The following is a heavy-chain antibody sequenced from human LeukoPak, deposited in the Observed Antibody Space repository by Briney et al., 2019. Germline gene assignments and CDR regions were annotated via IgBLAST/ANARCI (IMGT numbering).Heavy chain of an antibody. CDR2: IYHSGST. V-gene: IGHV4-4*02. Sequence: SETLSLTCTVSGGSISSSNWWSWVRQPPGRGLAWIWEIYHSGSTNYNPSLKSRVTISVDKSKNPFSLKLSSVTAADTAVYYCASKPDTPGDYYYGMDVWGQGTTVTVSS. CDR3: ASKPDTPGDYYYGMDV. D-gene: IGHD2-2*02. CDR1: GGSISSSNW. J-gene: IGHJ6*02.